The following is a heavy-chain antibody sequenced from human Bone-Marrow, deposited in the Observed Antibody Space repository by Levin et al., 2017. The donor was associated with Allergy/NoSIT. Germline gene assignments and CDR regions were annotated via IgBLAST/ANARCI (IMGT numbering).Heavy chain of an antibody. D-gene: IGHD6-19*01. CDR3: ARDRESSGWSLRGFDP. CDR2: IYTSGST. CDR1: GGSISSGSYY. J-gene: IGHJ5*02. Sequence: PSETLSLTCTVSGGSISSGSYYWSWIRQPAGRGLEWIGRIYTSGSTNYNPSLKSRVTISVDTSKNQFSLKLSSVTAADTAVYYCARDRESSGWSLRGFDPWGQGTLVTVSS. V-gene: IGHV4-61*02.